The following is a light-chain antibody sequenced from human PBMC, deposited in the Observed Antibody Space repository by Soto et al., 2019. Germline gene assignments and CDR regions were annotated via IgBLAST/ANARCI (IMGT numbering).Light chain of an antibody. CDR1: ERLSSVY. CDR2: GAS. Sequence: EIVLTQSPGTLSLSPGERATLSCRASERLSSVYLAWYQQRPGQPPRLLIYGASNRATGIPARFSGSGSGTDFTLTISSVDPEDFAVYYCQQRSDWPPITFGQGTRLEIK. V-gene: IGKV3-11*01. J-gene: IGKJ5*01. CDR3: QQRSDWPPIT.